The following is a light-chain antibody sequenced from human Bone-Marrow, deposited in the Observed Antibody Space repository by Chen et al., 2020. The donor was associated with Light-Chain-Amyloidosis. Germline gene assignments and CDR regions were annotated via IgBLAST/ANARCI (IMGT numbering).Light chain of an antibody. CDR3: QQYYSTPYT. CDR1: ESLLYRSNNKNY. CDR2: WAS. Sequence: DIVMTQSPDTLAVSLVERYTINCKSSESLLYRSNNKNYLGWYQQKPGQSPKLLLYWASTRESGVPDRFSGSGSGTDFTLTISSLQAEDVAVYYCQQYYSTPYTFGQGTKLEIQ. V-gene: IGKV4-1*01. J-gene: IGKJ2*01.